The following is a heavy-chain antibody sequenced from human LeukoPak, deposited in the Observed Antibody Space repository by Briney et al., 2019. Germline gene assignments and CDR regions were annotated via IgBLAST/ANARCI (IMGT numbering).Heavy chain of an antibody. J-gene: IGHJ4*02. CDR2: ISDTGTT. V-gene: IGHV4-59*01. CDR1: GGSISSYY. D-gene: IGHD3-22*01. CDR3: ATGYYEPFEK. Sequence: SETLSLTCTVSGGSISSYYWNWIRQPPGKGPEWIGCISDTGTTKYNPAFKSRVTISVDTSKNQFSPKLTSVTAADTAVYFCATGYYEPFEKWGQGTLVSVSS.